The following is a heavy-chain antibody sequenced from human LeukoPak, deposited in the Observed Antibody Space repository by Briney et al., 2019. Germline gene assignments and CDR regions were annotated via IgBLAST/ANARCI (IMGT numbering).Heavy chain of an antibody. J-gene: IGHJ5*02. CDR2: INPNSGGT. CDR1: GYTFTGYY. D-gene: IGHD2-15*01. CDR3: ARSGYCSGGSCPGSWFDP. V-gene: IGHV1-2*02. Sequence: ASVKVSCKASGYTFTGYYMHWVRQAPGQGLEWMGWINPNSGGTNYAQKFQGRVTMTRDTSISTAYMELSSLRSEDTAVYYCARSGYCSGGSCPGSWFDPWGQGTLVTVSS.